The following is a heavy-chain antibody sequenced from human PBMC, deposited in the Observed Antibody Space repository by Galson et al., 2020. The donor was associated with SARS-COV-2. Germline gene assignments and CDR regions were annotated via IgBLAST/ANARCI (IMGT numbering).Heavy chain of an antibody. V-gene: IGHV4-39*01. J-gene: IGHJ4*02. CDR3: AGTTIFGVVDRFDY. Sequence: SQTLSLPRTVSGGPINSSSYYWGSIRQPPGKGLEWIGRIYYSGSTYYNPSLKSRVTISVDTSKNQFSLKLSSVTAADTAVYYCAGTTIFGVVDRFDYWGQGTLVTVSS. CDR1: GGPINSSSYY. D-gene: IGHD3-3*01. CDR2: IYYSGST.